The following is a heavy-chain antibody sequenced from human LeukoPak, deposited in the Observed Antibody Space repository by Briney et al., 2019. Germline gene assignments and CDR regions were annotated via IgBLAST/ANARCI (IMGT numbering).Heavy chain of an antibody. CDR3: AKDPSFGSGTLYPTFDY. V-gene: IGHV3-23*01. D-gene: IGHD3-10*01. CDR1: GFTFSSYA. CDR2: IIGDGGST. Sequence: PGGSLRLSCAASGFTFSSYAMSWVRQTLGEGLEWVSSIIGDGGSTYYADSLRGRFTISRDNFRNTLFLQMNSLRAQDTAVYFCAKDPSFGSGTLYPTFDYWGHGTLVAVSS. J-gene: IGHJ4*01.